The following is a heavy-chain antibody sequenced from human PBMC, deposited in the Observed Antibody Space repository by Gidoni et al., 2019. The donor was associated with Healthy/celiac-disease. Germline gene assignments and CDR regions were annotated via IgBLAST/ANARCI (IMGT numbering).Heavy chain of an antibody. CDR3: ARGRGYDILTGTYYYYGMDV. D-gene: IGHD3-9*01. CDR1: GYTFTSYY. CDR2: INPSDGST. V-gene: IGHV1-46*01. Sequence: QVQLVQSGAEVKKPGASVKVSCKASGYTFTSYYMHWVRQAPGQGLEWMGIINPSDGSTSYAQKFQGRVTMTRDMSTSTVYMELSSLRSEDTAVYYCARGRGYDILTGTYYYYGMDVWGQGTTVTVSS. J-gene: IGHJ6*02.